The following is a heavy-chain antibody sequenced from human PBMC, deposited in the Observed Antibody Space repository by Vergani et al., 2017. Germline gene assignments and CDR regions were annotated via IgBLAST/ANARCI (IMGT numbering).Heavy chain of an antibody. V-gene: IGHV5-51*01. CDR3: ARHTTYTDS. CDR1: EYSFGNYW. J-gene: IGHJ4*02. Sequence: EVELVQSGPEMRKPGESLKISCKGSEYSFGNYWIGWVRQMPGKGLEWMGIIYPADSDTRYSPSFQGQCTISADKSISTAFLQWDSLKASDTALYYCARHTTYTDSWGQGTLVTVSS. D-gene: IGHD1-1*01. CDR2: IYPADSDT.